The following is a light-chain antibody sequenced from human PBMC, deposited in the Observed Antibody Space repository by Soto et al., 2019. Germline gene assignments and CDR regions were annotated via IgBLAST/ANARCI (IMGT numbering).Light chain of an antibody. J-gene: IGKJ2*01. Sequence: EIVMTQSPAALSVSLGERVSLTCRASQAVSSYLAWYQQKPGQAPRLLISDASTRATDIPDRFSGSGSGTDFTLTISSLQSSDLAVYYCLQYRTWPPLYTFGQGTKLEIK. V-gene: IGKV3-15*01. CDR1: QAVSSY. CDR3: LQYRTWPPLYT. CDR2: DAS.